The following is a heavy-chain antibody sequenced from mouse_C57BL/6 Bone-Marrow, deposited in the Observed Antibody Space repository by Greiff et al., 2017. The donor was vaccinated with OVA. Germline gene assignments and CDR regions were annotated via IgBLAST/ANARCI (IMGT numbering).Heavy chain of an antibody. V-gene: IGHV5-17*01. D-gene: IGHD1-1*01. CDR2: ISSGSSTI. Sequence: DVQLVESGGGLVKPGGSLKLSCAASGFTFSDYGMHWVRQAPEKGLEWVAYISSGSSTIYYADTVTGRFTISRDNAKNTLFLQMTSLRSEDTAMYYCAKLLRFYYAMDYWGQGTSVTVSS. J-gene: IGHJ4*01. CDR3: AKLLRFYYAMDY. CDR1: GFTFSDYG.